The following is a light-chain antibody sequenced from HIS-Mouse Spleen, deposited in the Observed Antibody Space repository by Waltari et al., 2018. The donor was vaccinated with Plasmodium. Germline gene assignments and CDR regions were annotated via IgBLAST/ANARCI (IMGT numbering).Light chain of an antibody. CDR1: ALPQKY. CDR3: YSTDSSGNHRV. V-gene: IGLV3-10*01. J-gene: IGLJ3*02. CDR2: EDS. Sequence: SYELTQPPSVSVSPGQTARITCPGDALPQKYAYWYQQKSGQAPVLVIYEDSKRPSGIPERFSGSSSGTRAALTISGAQVEDEADYYCYSTDSSGNHRVFGGGTKLTVL.